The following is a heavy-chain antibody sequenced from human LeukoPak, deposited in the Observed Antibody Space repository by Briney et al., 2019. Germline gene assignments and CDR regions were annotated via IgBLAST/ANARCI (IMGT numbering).Heavy chain of an antibody. V-gene: IGHV3-23*01. CDR1: GFIFSTYA. CDR2: ISGSGAGI. D-gene: IGHD5-12*01. Sequence: PGGSLRLSCAASGFIFSTYAMSWVRLAPGKGLEWVSGISGSGAGIYYADSVKGRFTISRDNSRNTLYLQMNSLRAEDTAVYYYAKQGHSGYDLNWLDPWGQGTLVTISS. CDR3: AKQGHSGYDLNWLDP. J-gene: IGHJ5*02.